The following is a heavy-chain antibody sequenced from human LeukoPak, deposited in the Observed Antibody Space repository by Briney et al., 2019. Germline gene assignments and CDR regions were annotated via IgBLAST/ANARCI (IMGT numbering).Heavy chain of an antibody. Sequence: SQTLSLTCAISGDSVSSNSVTWNWIRQSPSRGLEWLGRTYYRSTWYNDYAVSVRGRITVSPDTSKNQFSLHLNSVTPEDTAVYYCARRLTQYDCFDPWGQGVLVTVSS. CDR3: ARRLTQYDCFDP. CDR2: TYYRSTWYN. D-gene: IGHD2-2*01. V-gene: IGHV6-1*01. J-gene: IGHJ5*02. CDR1: GDSVSSNSVT.